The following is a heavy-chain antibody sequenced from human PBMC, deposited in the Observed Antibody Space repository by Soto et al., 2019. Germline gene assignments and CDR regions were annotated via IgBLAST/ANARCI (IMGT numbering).Heavy chain of an antibody. CDR2: ISAFNGNT. D-gene: IGHD6-19*01. CDR3: ARDRGVAPPVAGNTHYYYYMDV. V-gene: IGHV1-18*01. CDR1: GYSFTNYG. Sequence: QDQLLQSGAEVKKPGASVTVSCKASGYSFTNYGITWVRQAPGQGLEWMGLISAFNGNTHYAQKLQGRVTMTTDTSTSTAYMQRRSLRSDDTAVYYCARDRGVAPPVAGNTHYYYYMDVWGKGTTVTVSS. J-gene: IGHJ6*03.